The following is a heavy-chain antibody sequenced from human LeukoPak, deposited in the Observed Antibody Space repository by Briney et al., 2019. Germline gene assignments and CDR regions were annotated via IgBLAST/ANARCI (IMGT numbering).Heavy chain of an antibody. D-gene: IGHD3-22*01. CDR2: IYHSGST. CDR1: GGSISSSNW. V-gene: IGHV4-4*02. Sequence: SETLSLTCAVSGGSISSSNWWSWVRQPPGKGLEWIGEIYHSGSTNYNPSLKSRVTISVDTSKNQFSLKLSSVTAADTAVYYCARGGNSYYDSSGYPGWAFDIWGQGTMVTVSS. CDR3: ARGGNSYYDSSGYPGWAFDI. J-gene: IGHJ3*02.